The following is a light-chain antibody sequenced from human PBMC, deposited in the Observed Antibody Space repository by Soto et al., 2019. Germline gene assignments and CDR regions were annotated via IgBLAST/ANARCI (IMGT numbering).Light chain of an antibody. CDR2: AAS. Sequence: DIQMTQSPSSLSASVGDRVTITCRARQSISIYLNWYQQKPGQAPKVLIYAASSLQTGVPPRFSGSGSGTDFTLTISSLQPEDFATYFCQQSYNIPRATFGQGTKVEIK. CDR3: QQSYNIPRAT. V-gene: IGKV1-39*01. CDR1: QSISIY. J-gene: IGKJ1*01.